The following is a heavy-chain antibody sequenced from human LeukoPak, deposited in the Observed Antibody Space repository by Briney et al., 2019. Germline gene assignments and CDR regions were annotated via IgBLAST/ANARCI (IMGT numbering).Heavy chain of an antibody. J-gene: IGHJ6*02. Sequence: WASVNVSCKASGGTFSSYAISWVRQAPGQGLEWMGGIIPIFGTANYAQKFQGRVTITADESTSTAYMELSSLRSEDTAVYYCARGPRYCSGGSCYFGYYYYGMDVWGQGTTVTVSS. D-gene: IGHD2-15*01. CDR2: IIPIFGTA. CDR3: ARGPRYCSGGSCYFGYYYYGMDV. V-gene: IGHV1-69*01. CDR1: GGTFSSYA.